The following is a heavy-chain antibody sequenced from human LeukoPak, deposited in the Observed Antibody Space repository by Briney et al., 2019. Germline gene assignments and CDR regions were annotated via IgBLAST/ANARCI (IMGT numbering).Heavy chain of an antibody. CDR2: IYYSGST. D-gene: IGHD3-10*01. V-gene: IGHV4-59*12. CDR1: GGSISSYY. J-gene: IGHJ6*02. CDR3: ARDPGIYGMDV. Sequence: PSETLSLTCTVSGGSISSYYWSWIRQPPGKGLEWIGYIYYSGSTNYNPSLKSRVTISVDTSKNQFSPKLSSVTAADTAVYYCARDPGIYGMDVWGQGTTVTVSS.